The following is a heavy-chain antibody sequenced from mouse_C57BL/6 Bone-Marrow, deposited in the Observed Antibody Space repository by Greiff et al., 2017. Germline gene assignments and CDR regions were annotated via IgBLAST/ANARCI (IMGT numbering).Heavy chain of an antibody. V-gene: IGHV7-1*01. CDR3: ARGYYAMDY. CDR2: SRNKANDYTT. J-gene: IGHJ4*01. CDR1: GFTFSDFY. Sequence: EVMLVESGGGLVQSGRSLRLSCATSGFTFSDFYMEWVRQAPGKGLEWIAASRNKANDYTTEYSASVKGRFIVSRDTSQSILYLQMNALRAEDTAIYYCARGYYAMDYWGQGTSVTVSS.